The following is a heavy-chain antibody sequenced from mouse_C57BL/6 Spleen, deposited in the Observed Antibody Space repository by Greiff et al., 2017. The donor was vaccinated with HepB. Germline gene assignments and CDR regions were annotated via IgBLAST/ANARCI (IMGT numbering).Heavy chain of an antibody. CDR3: ARVGYYGRGLAWFAY. D-gene: IGHD1-1*01. J-gene: IGHJ3*01. V-gene: IGHV1-47*01. CDR2: FHPYNDDT. Sequence: VKLQESGAELVKPGASVKMSCKASGYTFTTYPIEWMKQNHGKSLEWIGNFHPYNDDTKYNEKFKGKATLTVEKSSSTVYLELSRLTSDDSAVYYCARVGYYGRGLAWFAYWGQGTLVTVSA. CDR1: GYTFTTYP.